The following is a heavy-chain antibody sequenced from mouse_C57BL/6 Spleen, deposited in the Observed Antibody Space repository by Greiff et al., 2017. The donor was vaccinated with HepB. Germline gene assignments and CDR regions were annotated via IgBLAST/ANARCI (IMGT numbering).Heavy chain of an antibody. V-gene: IGHV1-81*01. CDR2: IYPRSGNT. CDR1: GYTFTSYG. CDR3: ASGSSGFAY. Sequence: VELMESGAELARPGASVKLSCKASGYTFTSYGISWVKQRTGQGLEWIGEIYPRSGNTYYNEKFKGKATLTADKSSSTAYMELRSLTSEDSAVYFCASGSSGFAYWGQGTLVTVSA. D-gene: IGHD3-2*02. J-gene: IGHJ3*01.